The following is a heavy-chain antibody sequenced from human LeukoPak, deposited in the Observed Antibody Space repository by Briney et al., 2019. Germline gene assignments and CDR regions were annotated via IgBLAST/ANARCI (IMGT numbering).Heavy chain of an antibody. J-gene: IGHJ3*02. Sequence: GGSLRLSCAASGFTFSSYAMHWVRLAPGKGLEWVAVISYDGSNKYYADSVKGRFTISRDNSKNTLYLQMNSLRAEDTAVYYCAKSIDIVVVVAATLPGEGAFDIWGQGTMVTVSS. V-gene: IGHV3-30-3*01. CDR2: ISYDGSNK. CDR1: GFTFSSYA. CDR3: AKSIDIVVVVAATLPGEGAFDI. D-gene: IGHD2-15*01.